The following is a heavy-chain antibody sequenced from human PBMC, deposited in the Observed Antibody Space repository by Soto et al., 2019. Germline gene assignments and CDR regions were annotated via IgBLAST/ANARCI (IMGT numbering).Heavy chain of an antibody. D-gene: IGHD4-4*01. CDR1: GFTFNAYA. CDR3: ARVAWDYINAVDN. CDR2: TGGSGGNR. Sequence: EVQLLESGGGLVQPGGSLRLSCAASGFTFNAYAMTWVRQAPGKGLEWVSATGGSGGNRYYADSVRGWFTISRDNSKDTVDLQMSSLRVEDTAVYYCARVAWDYINAVDNWGQGILVTVSS. V-gene: IGHV3-23*01. J-gene: IGHJ4*02.